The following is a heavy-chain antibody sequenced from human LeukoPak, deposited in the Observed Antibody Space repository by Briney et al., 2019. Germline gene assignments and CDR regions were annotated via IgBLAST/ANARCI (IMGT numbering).Heavy chain of an antibody. V-gene: IGHV3-21*01. CDR3: ARERNWNYGPNWFDP. CDR2: ISSSSSYI. CDR1: GFTFSTYS. Sequence: GGSLRLSCAASGFTFSTYSMNWVRQAPGKGLEWVSSISSSSSYIYYADSVKGRFTISRDNAKNSLYLQMNSLRAEDTAVYYCARERNWNYGPNWFDPWGQGTLVTVSS. J-gene: IGHJ5*02. D-gene: IGHD1-7*01.